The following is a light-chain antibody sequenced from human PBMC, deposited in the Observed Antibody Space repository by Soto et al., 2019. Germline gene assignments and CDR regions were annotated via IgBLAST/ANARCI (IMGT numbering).Light chain of an antibody. V-gene: IGLV1-44*01. CDR3: AAWDDSLNGVV. CDR1: PSNIGSNT. J-gene: IGLJ2*01. CDR2: GDY. Sequence: QSVLTQPPSASGTPGQRVTISCSGSPSNIGSNTVSWYQQFSGSAPRLIMYGDYRRPSGVPDRFSGSKSGTSASLAISGLQSEDEADYYCAAWDDSLNGVVFGGGTKVTVL.